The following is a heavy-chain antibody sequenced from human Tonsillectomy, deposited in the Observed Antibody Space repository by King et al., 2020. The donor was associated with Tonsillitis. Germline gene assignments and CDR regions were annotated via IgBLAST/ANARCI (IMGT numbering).Heavy chain of an antibody. CDR3: ARESGYYNAFDI. Sequence: QLEESGGGLVQPGGSLRLSCAASGFTFSSYEMNWVRQAPGKGLEWVSYISSSGSTIYYGDSVKDRFTISRDNAKNSLYLQMNSLRAEDTAVYYCARESGYYNAFDIWGQGTMVTVSS. J-gene: IGHJ3*02. V-gene: IGHV3-48*03. D-gene: IGHD3-22*01. CDR2: ISSSGSTI. CDR1: GFTFSSYE.